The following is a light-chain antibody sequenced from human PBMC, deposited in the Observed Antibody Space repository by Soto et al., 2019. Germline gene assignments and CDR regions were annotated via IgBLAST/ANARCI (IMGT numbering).Light chain of an antibody. CDR3: QQYNNWPPLT. V-gene: IGKV3-15*01. J-gene: IGKJ4*01. CDR1: QSVSSN. CDR2: GAS. Sequence: EIVMTQSPATLSVSPGERATLSCRASQSVSSNLAWYQQKPGHAPRLLIYGASTRATGIPARFSGSGSGTEFTLTISILQSEDFAVYYCQQYNNWPPLTFGGGTKVEIK.